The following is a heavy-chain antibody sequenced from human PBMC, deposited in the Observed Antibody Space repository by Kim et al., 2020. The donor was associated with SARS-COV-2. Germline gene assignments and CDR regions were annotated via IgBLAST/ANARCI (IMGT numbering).Heavy chain of an antibody. Sequence: SETLSLTCTVSGGSIVTGGYSWSWIRQTPGKGLEWIGFIYHSGGSYYNPFLTSRVTISIDTSKNQFYLNLTSVTAADTARYYCARGWWGSSSRRHFDHWGAGTLVTVSS. V-gene: IGHV4-30-2*01. CDR3: ARGWWGSSSRRHFDH. CDR1: GGSIVTGGYS. CDR2: IYHSGGS. D-gene: IGHD2-2*01. J-gene: IGHJ4*02.